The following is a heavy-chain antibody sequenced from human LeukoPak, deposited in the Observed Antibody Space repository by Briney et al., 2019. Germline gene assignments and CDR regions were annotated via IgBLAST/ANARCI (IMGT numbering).Heavy chain of an antibody. D-gene: IGHD1-1*01. CDR3: ARDLSDWNDGFSPWFDP. Sequence: SETLSLTCTVSGGSISSSSYYWGWIRQPPGKGLEWIGSIYYSGSTYYNPSLKSRVTISVDTSKNQFSLKLSSVTAADTAVYYCARDLSDWNDGFSPWFDPWGQGTLVTVSS. CDR1: GGSISSSSYY. CDR2: IYYSGST. J-gene: IGHJ5*02. V-gene: IGHV4-39*02.